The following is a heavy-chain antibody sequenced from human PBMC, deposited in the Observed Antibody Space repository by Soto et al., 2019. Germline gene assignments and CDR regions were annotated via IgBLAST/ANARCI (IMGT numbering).Heavy chain of an antibody. D-gene: IGHD5-18*01. J-gene: IGHJ4*02. Sequence: QVQLVQSGAEVKKPGSSVKVSCKASGGTFSSYTINWVRQAPGQGLEWMGRIIPILGIANYAQKFQGRVTITADKSTSTAYMALSSLRSEDTAVYYCGNNYGHFDYWGQGTLVTVSS. V-gene: IGHV1-69*02. CDR2: IIPILGIA. CDR3: GNNYGHFDY. CDR1: GGTFSSYT.